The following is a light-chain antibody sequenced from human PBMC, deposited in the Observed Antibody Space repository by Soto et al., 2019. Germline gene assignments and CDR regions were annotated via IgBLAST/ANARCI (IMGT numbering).Light chain of an antibody. Sequence: QPVLTQSPSASASLGASVKLTCTLSSGHSSYAIAWHQQQPEKGPRYLMKLISDGSHSKGDGIPDRFSGSSSGAERYLTISSLQSEDEADYYCQTWGTGTWVFGGGTKLTVL. CDR2: LISDGSH. V-gene: IGLV4-69*01. CDR1: SGHSSYA. J-gene: IGLJ3*02. CDR3: QTWGTGTWV.